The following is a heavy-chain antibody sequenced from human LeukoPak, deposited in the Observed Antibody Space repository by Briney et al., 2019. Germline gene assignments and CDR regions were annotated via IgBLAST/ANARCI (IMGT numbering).Heavy chain of an antibody. CDR2: INSDESST. V-gene: IGHV3-74*01. D-gene: IGHD2-2*01. Sequence: QPGGSLRLSCAVSGFTFSSYWMHWVRHAPGQGLVWVSRINSDESSTSYADSVKGRFTISRDNAKNTLYLQMNSLRAEDTAVYYCARLVYCSSTSCLDSDYWGQGTLVTVSS. J-gene: IGHJ4*02. CDR1: GFTFSSYW. CDR3: ARLVYCSSTSCLDSDY.